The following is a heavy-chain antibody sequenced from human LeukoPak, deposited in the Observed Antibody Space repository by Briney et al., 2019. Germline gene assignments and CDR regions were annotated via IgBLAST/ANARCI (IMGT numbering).Heavy chain of an antibody. D-gene: IGHD3-22*01. V-gene: IGHV1-69*05. CDR3: AKDGMIVVVITFDY. CDR1: GGTFSSYA. Sequence: VASVKVSCKASGGTFSSYAITWVRQAPGQGLEWMGRIIPIFGTANYAQKFQGRVTITTDESTSTAYMELSTLRSDDTAVYYCAKDGMIVVVITFDYWGQGTLVTVSS. CDR2: IIPIFGTA. J-gene: IGHJ4*02.